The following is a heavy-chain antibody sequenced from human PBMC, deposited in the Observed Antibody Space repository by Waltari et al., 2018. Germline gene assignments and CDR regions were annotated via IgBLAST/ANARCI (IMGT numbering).Heavy chain of an antibody. CDR2: IYYSGST. CDR3: ARDPVYGYFDY. V-gene: IGHV4-59*11. J-gene: IGHJ4*02. Sequence: QVQLQESGPGLVKPSETLSLTCTVSGGSISSHYWSWIRQPPGKGLEWIGYIYYSGSTNDNPTLKRRVTISVDTSKNQFSLKLSSVTAADTAVYYCARDPVYGYFDYWGQGTLVTVSS. D-gene: IGHD4-17*01. CDR1: GGSISSHY.